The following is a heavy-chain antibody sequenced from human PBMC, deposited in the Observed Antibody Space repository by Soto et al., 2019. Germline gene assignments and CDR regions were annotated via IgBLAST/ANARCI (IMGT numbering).Heavy chain of an antibody. CDR3: ARAYDILTGSHYYYYMDV. CDR1: GYTFTSYG. J-gene: IGHJ6*03. D-gene: IGHD3-9*01. Sequence: ASVKVSCKASGYTFTSYGISWVRQAPGQGLEWMGWISAYNGNTNYAQKLQGRVTMTTDTSTSTAYMELRSLRSDDTAVYYCARAYDILTGSHYYYYMDVWGKGTTVTVSS. V-gene: IGHV1-18*01. CDR2: ISAYNGNT.